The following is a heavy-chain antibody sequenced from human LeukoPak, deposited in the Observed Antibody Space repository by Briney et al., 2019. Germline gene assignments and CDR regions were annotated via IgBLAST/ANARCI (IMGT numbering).Heavy chain of an antibody. CDR3: GRVGDDYSVY. D-gene: IGHD3-16*01. V-gene: IGHV4-59*12. J-gene: IGHJ1*01. CDR2: IYYSRRT. Sequence: SETVSLTCTVWGVSIDYYYGRWIRQPPGEGREWGGYIYYSRRTNYNTSRESRITIAVDTSKKHSSLKRSPSTAAAPAVYYRGRVGDDYSVYWGEGTLLTLSS. CDR1: GVSIDYYY.